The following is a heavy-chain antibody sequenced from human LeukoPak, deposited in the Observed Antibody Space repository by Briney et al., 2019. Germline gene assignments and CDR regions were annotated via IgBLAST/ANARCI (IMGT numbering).Heavy chain of an antibody. CDR1: GGSFSGYY. CDR3: ARVRYSYGLKPEGASKYFQH. CDR2: INHSGST. Sequence: NSSETLSLTCAVYGGSFSGYYWSWIRQPPGKGLEWIGEINHSGSTNYNPSLKSRVTISVDTSKNQFSLKLSSVTAADTAVYHCARVRYSYGLKPEGASKYFQHWGQGTLVTVSS. V-gene: IGHV4-34*01. J-gene: IGHJ1*01. D-gene: IGHD5-18*01.